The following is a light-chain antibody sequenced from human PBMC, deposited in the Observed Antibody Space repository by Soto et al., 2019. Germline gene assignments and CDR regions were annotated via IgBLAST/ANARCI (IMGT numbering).Light chain of an antibody. Sequence: EIVLTQSPATLSLSPGERATLSCRASQSISSQLAWYQQKHGQAHRLLIHDASNRATGIPARFSGSGSSTDLTMTISSLEPEDFEVYYCQQRSNWPLTFGQGTRLEIK. CDR3: QQRSNWPLT. CDR1: QSISSQ. V-gene: IGKV3-11*01. J-gene: IGKJ5*01. CDR2: DAS.